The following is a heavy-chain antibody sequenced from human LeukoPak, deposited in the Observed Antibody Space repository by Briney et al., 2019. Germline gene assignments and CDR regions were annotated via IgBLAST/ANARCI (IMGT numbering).Heavy chain of an antibody. CDR2: INHSGST. D-gene: IGHD2-2*01. Sequence: SETLSLTCAVYGGSFSGYYWSWIRQPPGKGLEWIGEINHSGSTNYNPSLKSRVTISVDTSKNQFSLKLSSVTAADTAVYYCARGSTDIVVVPAAVGWFDPWGQGTPVTVSS. V-gene: IGHV4-34*01. CDR3: ARGSTDIVVVPAAVGWFDP. CDR1: GGSFSGYY. J-gene: IGHJ5*02.